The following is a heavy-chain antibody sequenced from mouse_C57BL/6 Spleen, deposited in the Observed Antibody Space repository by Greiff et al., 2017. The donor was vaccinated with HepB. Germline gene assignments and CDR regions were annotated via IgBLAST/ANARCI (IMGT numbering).Heavy chain of an antibody. D-gene: IGHD4-1*01. J-gene: IGHJ4*01. CDR3: ARWEGAMDY. CDR2: ISNGGGST. V-gene: IGHV5-12*01. Sequence: EVKLMESGGGLVQPGGSLKLSCAASGFTFSDYYMYWVRQTPEKRLEWVAYISNGGGSTYYPDTVKGRFTISRDNAKNTLYLQMSRLKSEDTAMYYCARWEGAMDYWGQGTSVTVSS. CDR1: GFTFSDYY.